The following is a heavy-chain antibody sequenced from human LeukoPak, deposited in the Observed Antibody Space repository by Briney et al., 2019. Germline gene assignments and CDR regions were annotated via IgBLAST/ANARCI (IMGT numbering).Heavy chain of an antibody. J-gene: IGHJ6*03. Sequence: RGSLRLSCAASGFTFSSYSMNWVRQAPGKGLEWVSYISSSSSTIYYADSVKGRFTISRDNAKNSLYLQMNSLRAEDTAVYYCARDLVDYYGSGKYYYYMDVWGKGTTVTVSS. V-gene: IGHV3-48*01. CDR3: ARDLVDYYGSGKYYYYMDV. D-gene: IGHD3-10*01. CDR2: ISSSSSTI. CDR1: GFTFSSYS.